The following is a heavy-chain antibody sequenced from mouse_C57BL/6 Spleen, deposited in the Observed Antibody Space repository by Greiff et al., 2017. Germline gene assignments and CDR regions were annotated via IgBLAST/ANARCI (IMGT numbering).Heavy chain of an antibody. CDR1: GFNIKNTY. V-gene: IGHV14-3*01. Sequence: VQLQQTVAELVRPEASVKLSCTASGFNIKNTYMHWVKQRPEQGLEWIGRIDPANGNTKYAPKFQGKATITADPSSTPAYLQLSSLTSEDTAIYYCARWSWDRDYFDYWGQGTTLTVSS. CDR2: IDPANGNT. J-gene: IGHJ2*01. CDR3: ARWSWDRDYFDY. D-gene: IGHD3-3*01.